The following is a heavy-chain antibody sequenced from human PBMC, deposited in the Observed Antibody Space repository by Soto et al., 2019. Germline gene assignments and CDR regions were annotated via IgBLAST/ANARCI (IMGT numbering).Heavy chain of an antibody. CDR2: IDGSGGTT. J-gene: IGHJ5*02. CDR3: AKNSGWFNT. Sequence: PGGSLRLSCAASGFPFSSTDMTWVRQAPGKGLEWVSTIDGSGGTTYYADSVKGRFTISRDNSINTVFLQMNSLRADDTDLYFCAKNSGWFNTWGQGALVTVSS. V-gene: IGHV3-23*01. D-gene: IGHD1-7*01. CDR1: GFPFSSTD.